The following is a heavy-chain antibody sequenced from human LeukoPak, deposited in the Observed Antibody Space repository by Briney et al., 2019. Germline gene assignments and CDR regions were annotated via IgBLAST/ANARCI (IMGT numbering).Heavy chain of an antibody. D-gene: IGHD4-23*01. CDR3: ARVTVVRRSHNWFDP. Sequence: SETLSLTCTVSGGSISSYYWSWIRQPPGKGLEWIGYIYYSGSTNYNPSLKSRVTISVDTSKNQFSLKLSSVTAADTAVYYCARVTVVRRSHNWFDPWGQGTLVTVSS. J-gene: IGHJ5*02. CDR1: GGSISSYY. V-gene: IGHV4-59*01. CDR2: IYYSGST.